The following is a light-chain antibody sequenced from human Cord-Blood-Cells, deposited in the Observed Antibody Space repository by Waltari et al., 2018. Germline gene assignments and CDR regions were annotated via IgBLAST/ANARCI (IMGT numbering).Light chain of an antibody. CDR2: AAS. CDR1: QSISSY. V-gene: IGKV1-39*01. Sequence: DIQMIQSPSSLSASAGSSVTITCRASQSISSYLNWYQQKPGKAHKLLIYAASSLQSVVPSRFSGSGSGRDFTLTISSLQPEDFATYYCQQSYSTPPLTFGGGTKVEIK. J-gene: IGKJ4*01. CDR3: QQSYSTPPLT.